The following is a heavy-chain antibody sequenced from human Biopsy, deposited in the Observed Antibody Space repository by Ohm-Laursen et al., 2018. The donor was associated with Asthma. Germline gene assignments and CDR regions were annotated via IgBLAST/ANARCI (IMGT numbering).Heavy chain of an antibody. Sequence: GASVKVSCKASAYNFISFAIHWVRQAPGQRLEWMGWVNTGNGDTKYSQKFQGRVTITRDTSASTAYMELRSLRSEDTATYYCARTYYDFLTGQVKDVFGVWGQGTMVTVSS. CDR1: AYNFISFA. D-gene: IGHD3-9*01. V-gene: IGHV1-3*04. CDR2: VNTGNGDT. J-gene: IGHJ3*01. CDR3: ARTYYDFLTGQVKDVFGV.